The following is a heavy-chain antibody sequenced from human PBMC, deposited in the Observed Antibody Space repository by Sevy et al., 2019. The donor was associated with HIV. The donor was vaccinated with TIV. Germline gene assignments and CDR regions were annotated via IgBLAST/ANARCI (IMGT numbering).Heavy chain of an antibody. V-gene: IGHV3-23*01. J-gene: IGHJ4*02. Sequence: GGSLRLSCAASGFTLSRTGMFWVRQAPGKGLEWVSGISGSGFSTKYADSVKGRFTISRDNSKNTLYLQMNSLRGEDTAVYYCATDPDDTYDYGEHSDYWGQGTLVTVSS. CDR1: GFTLSRTG. CDR3: ATDPDDTYDYGEHSDY. CDR2: ISGSGFST. D-gene: IGHD4-17*01.